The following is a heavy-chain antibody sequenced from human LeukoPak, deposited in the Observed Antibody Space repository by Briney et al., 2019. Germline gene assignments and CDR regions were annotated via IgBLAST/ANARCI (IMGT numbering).Heavy chain of an antibody. CDR1: GGSFSGYY. CDR2: INHSGST. V-gene: IGHV4-34*01. D-gene: IGHD6-19*01. J-gene: IGHJ4*02. Sequence: PSETLSLTCAVYGGSFSGYYWSWIRQPPGKGLEWIGEINHSGSTNYNPSLKSRVTISVDTSKNQSSLKLSSVTAADTAVYYCATGGWRSNRFDYWGQGTLVTVSS. CDR3: ATGGWRSNRFDY.